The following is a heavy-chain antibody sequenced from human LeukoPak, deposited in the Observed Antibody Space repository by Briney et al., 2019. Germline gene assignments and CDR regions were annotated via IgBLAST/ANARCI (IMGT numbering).Heavy chain of an antibody. V-gene: IGHV4-59*08. Sequence: SETLSLTCTVSGGSISNYFWSWIRQPPGKGLECIGYIYYSDSTNYNPSLKSRVTVSVDTSKNQFSLKLSSVTAADTAVYYCARVVGESDAFDIWGQGTMVTVSS. CDR3: ARVVGESDAFDI. J-gene: IGHJ3*02. CDR2: IYYSDST. CDR1: GGSISNYF. D-gene: IGHD3-10*01.